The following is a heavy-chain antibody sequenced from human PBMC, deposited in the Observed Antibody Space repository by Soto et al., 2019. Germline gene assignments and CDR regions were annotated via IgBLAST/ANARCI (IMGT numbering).Heavy chain of an antibody. D-gene: IGHD3-10*01. CDR2: ISYSGTT. Sequence: SETLSLTCTVSGDSVSRSKSYWGWIRQSPGKGLEWIGSISYSGTTSYNPSLKSRVTISIDTSKNQFSLKVTSVTAADTAVYHCAGYESRTMFDSWGQGALVTVSS. CDR3: AGYESRTMFDS. J-gene: IGHJ4*02. CDR1: GDSVSRSKSY. V-gene: IGHV4-39*01.